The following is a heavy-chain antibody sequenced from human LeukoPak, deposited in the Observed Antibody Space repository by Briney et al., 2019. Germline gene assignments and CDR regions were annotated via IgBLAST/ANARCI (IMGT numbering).Heavy chain of an antibody. CDR3: ARKGGTYYYDSSGYYYGY. Sequence: GESLKISSNGSGYSFNTYWIGWGRQTPGKGLEWMGIIYPGDSDTRCSPSFQGQVTISVYKSTSTAYLQWSSLRASDTAMYYCARKGGTYYYDSSGYYYGYWGQGTLVTVSS. V-gene: IGHV5-51*01. CDR2: IYPGDSDT. CDR1: GYSFNTYW. D-gene: IGHD3-22*01. J-gene: IGHJ4*02.